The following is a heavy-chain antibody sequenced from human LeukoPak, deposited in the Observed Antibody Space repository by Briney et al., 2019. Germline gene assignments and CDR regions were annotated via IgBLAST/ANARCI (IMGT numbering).Heavy chain of an antibody. V-gene: IGHV4-59*12. Sequence: PSGTLSLTCSVSGGSMSSFYWSWIRQPPGKGLEWIGYVYYFGNTDYNPSLKSRVTISIDTSKNQFSLKLNSVTAADTAVYYCARDRGYSYAFDYWGQGTLVTVSS. CDR1: GGSMSSFY. CDR2: VYYFGNT. D-gene: IGHD5-18*01. J-gene: IGHJ4*02. CDR3: ARDRGYSYAFDY.